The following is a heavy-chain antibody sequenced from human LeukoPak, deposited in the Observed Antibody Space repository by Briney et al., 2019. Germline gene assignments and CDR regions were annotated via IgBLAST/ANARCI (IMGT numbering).Heavy chain of an antibody. CDR1: GGSISSYY. V-gene: IGHV4-59*01. Sequence: PSETLSLTCTVSGGSISSYYWSWIRQPPGKGLEWIGYIYYSGSTNYNPSLKSRVTISVDTSKNQFSLKLSSVTAADTAVYYCARAVRARRYFGQGYYYMDVWGKGTTVTVSS. D-gene: IGHD3-9*01. J-gene: IGHJ6*03. CDR2: IYYSGST. CDR3: ARAVRARRYFGQGYYYMDV.